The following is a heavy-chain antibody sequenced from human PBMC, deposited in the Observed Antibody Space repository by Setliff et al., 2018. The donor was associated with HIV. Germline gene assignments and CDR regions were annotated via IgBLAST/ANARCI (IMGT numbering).Heavy chain of an antibody. CDR2: ITPNGDDT. V-gene: IGHV1-2*02. CDR1: ADIFNAYY. Sequence: GASVKVSCKASADIFNAYYIHWVRQAPGQGLEWMGWITPNGDDTNYPQKFEGRVTLTRDTSIATAYMELRSLTSDDTAVYYRARVADRNYDFWSAYEYWGQGTLVTVSS. CDR3: ARVADRNYDFWSAYEY. J-gene: IGHJ4*02. D-gene: IGHD3-3*01.